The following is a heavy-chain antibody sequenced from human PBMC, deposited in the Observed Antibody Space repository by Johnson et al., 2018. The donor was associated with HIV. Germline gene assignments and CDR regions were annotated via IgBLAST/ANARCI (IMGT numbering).Heavy chain of an antibody. CDR2: ISYDGSND. CDR3: ARDSGSYYRTFDI. Sequence: VQLVESGGGVVQPGRSLRLSCAASGFTFNSYGMHWVRQAPGKGLEWVAFISYDGSNDYYADSVKGRFTISRDNSKNTLYLQMNSLRAEDTAVYYCARDSGSYYRTFDIWGQGTMVTVSS. D-gene: IGHD1-26*01. CDR1: GFTFNSYG. J-gene: IGHJ3*02. V-gene: IGHV3-30*03.